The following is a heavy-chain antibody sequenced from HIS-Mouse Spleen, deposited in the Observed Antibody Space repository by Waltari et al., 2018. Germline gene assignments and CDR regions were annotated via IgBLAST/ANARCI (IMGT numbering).Heavy chain of an antibody. V-gene: IGHV4-39*07. J-gene: IGHJ2*01. CDR3: AREIPYSSSWYDWYFDL. D-gene: IGHD6-13*01. CDR1: GGSISSSSYY. Sequence: QLQLQESGPGLVKPSETLSLTCTVSGGSISSSSYYWGWIRQPPGKGLEWIWSIDYSGSTSYNPSLKSRVTISVDTSKNQFSLKLSSVTAADTAVYYCAREIPYSSSWYDWYFDLWGRGTLVTVSS. CDR2: IDYSGST.